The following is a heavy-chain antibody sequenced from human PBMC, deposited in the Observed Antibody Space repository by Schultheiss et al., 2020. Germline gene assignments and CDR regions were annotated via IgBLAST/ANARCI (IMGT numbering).Heavy chain of an antibody. CDR3: ARGDYGATYNWFDP. Sequence: SETLSLTCTVSGDSISSYYWSWIRQHPGKGLEWIGYIFYSGSTKYNPSLKSRVTVSIDTSKNQFSLKLNSVTAADTAVYYCARGDYGATYNWFDPWGQGTLVTVSS. J-gene: IGHJ5*02. CDR1: GDSISSYY. D-gene: IGHD4/OR15-4a*01. CDR2: IFYSGST. V-gene: IGHV4-59*12.